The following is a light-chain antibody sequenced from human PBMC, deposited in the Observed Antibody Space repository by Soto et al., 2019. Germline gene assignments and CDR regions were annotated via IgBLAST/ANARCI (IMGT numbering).Light chain of an antibody. CDR1: SSDVGSHDL. CDR3: SSFTGTPTYA. V-gene: IGLV2-14*02. CDR2: DVS. J-gene: IGLJ1*01. Sequence: QSVLTQPASVSGSPGQSIAISCTGTSSDVGSHDLVSWYQQQSGKVPKLIIYDVSSRPSGVSNHFSGSKSGNTASLTISGLQAENEADYYCSSFTGTPTYAFEPGTKVPVL.